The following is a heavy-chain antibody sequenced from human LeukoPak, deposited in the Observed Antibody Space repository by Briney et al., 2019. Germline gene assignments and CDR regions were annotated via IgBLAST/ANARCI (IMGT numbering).Heavy chain of an antibody. J-gene: IGHJ4*02. V-gene: IGHV1-8*01. D-gene: IGHD1-14*01. CDR2: MNPNSGNT. CDR3: ARESVGIIDY. CDR1: GYTFTSYD. Sequence: ASVKVSCKASGYTFTSYDINWVRQATGQGLEWMGWMNPNSGNTGYAQKFQGRVTITTDESTSTAYMELSSLRSEDTAVYYCARESVGIIDYWGQGTLVTVSS.